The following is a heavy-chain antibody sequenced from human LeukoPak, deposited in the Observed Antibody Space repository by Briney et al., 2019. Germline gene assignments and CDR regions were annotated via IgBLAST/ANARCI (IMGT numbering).Heavy chain of an antibody. CDR1: GGSISSSSYY. CDR3: ARATQQLVPYYFDY. Sequence: PSETLSLTCTVSGGSISSSSYYWSWIRQPPGKGLEWIGEINHSGSTNYNPSLKSRVTISVDTSKNQFSLKLSSVTAADTAVYYCARATQQLVPYYFDYWGQGTLVTVSS. V-gene: IGHV4-39*07. D-gene: IGHD6-13*01. J-gene: IGHJ4*02. CDR2: INHSGST.